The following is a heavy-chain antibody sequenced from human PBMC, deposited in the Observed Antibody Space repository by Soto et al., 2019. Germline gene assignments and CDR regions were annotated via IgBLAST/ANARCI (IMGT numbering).Heavy chain of an antibody. CDR1: GGSFSGYY. CDR2: INHSGST. Sequence: QVQLQQWGAGLLKPSETLSLTCAVYGGSFSGYYWSWIRQPPGKGLEWIGEINHSGSTNYNPSLKIRVTRSVDTSKNQFSLKLSSVTAADTAVYYCARLPAYSVAGRYYYYMDVWGKGTTVTVSS. D-gene: IGHD2-15*01. J-gene: IGHJ6*03. V-gene: IGHV4-34*01. CDR3: ARLPAYSVAGRYYYYMDV.